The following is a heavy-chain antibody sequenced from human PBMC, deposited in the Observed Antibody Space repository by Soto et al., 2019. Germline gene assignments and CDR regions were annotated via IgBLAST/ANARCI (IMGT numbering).Heavy chain of an antibody. CDR3: AHSLIGYYYDSSGSTWFDP. Sequence: QITLKESGPTLVKPTQTLTLTCTFSGFSLSTSGVGVGWIRPPPGKALDWLALIYWDDDKRYSPSLTSRLTITTDTSNNQVVLTMTNMDPVDTATYYWAHSLIGYYYDSSGSTWFDPCGQGTLVTVSS. D-gene: IGHD3-22*01. J-gene: IGHJ5*02. CDR1: GFSLSTSGVG. V-gene: IGHV2-5*02. CDR2: IYWDDDK.